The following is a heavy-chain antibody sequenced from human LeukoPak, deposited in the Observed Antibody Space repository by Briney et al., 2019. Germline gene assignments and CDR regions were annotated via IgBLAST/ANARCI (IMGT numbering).Heavy chain of an antibody. V-gene: IGHV4-4*09. CDR2: IYTSGST. Sequence: PSETLSLTCTVSGGSISSYYWSWIRQPPGKGLEWIGYIYTSGSTNYNPSLKSRVTIPVDTSKNQFSLKLCAVTAADTAVYYCARHRARFDPWAREPWSPSPQ. CDR1: GGSISSYY. CDR3: ARHRARFDP. J-gene: IGHJ5*02.